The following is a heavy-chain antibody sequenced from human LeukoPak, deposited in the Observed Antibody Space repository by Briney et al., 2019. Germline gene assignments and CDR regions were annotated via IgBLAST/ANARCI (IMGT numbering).Heavy chain of an antibody. J-gene: IGHJ5*02. V-gene: IGHV5-51*01. CDR1: GYSFTNNW. Sequence: GESLKIPCKGSGYSFTNNWIGWVRQMPGKGLEWMGITYPGDSNTRYSPSFQGQVTISADKSISSAYLQWNSLKASDTAMYYCVRSPACSSGTCYPNWFDPWGQGTLVTVSS. CDR2: TYPGDSNT. D-gene: IGHD2-15*01. CDR3: VRSPACSSGTCYPNWFDP.